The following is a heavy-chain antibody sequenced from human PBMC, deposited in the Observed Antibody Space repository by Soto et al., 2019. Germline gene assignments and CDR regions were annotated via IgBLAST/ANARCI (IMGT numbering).Heavy chain of an antibody. CDR1: GFTFSSYW. D-gene: IGHD2-2*01. J-gene: IGHJ3*02. V-gene: IGHV3-74*01. CDR2: INSDGSST. CDR3: ARPRGPDQLLSYDAVDI. Sequence: EVQLVESGGGLVQPGGSLRLSCAASGFTFSSYWMHWVRQAPGKGLVWVSRINSDGSSTSYADSVKGRFTISRDNAKNTLYLQMNSLRAEDTAVYYCARPRGPDQLLSYDAVDIWGQGTMVTVSS.